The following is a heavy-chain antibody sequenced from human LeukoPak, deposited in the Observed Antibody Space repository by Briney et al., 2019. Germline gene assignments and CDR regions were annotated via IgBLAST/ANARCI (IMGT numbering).Heavy chain of an antibody. Sequence: PGGSLRLSCAASGFTFSNAWMSWVRQAPGKGLEWVSYISSSGSTIYYADSVKSRFTISRDNAKNSLYLQMNSLRAEDTAVYYCARGFRSSSPNWFDPWGQGTLVTVSS. CDR3: ARGFRSSSPNWFDP. CDR1: GFTFSNAW. CDR2: ISSSGSTI. D-gene: IGHD6-13*01. J-gene: IGHJ5*02. V-gene: IGHV3-11*01.